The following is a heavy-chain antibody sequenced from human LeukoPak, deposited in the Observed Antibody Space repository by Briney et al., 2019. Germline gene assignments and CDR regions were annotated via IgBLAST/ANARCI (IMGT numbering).Heavy chain of an antibody. CDR1: GYTFTGYY. Sequence: ASVKVSCKASGYTFTGYYMHWVRQAPGQGLEWMGWINPNSGGTYYAQKFQGRVTMTSDTSISTAYMELSRLRSDNTAVYYCARALYGGTSETFDYWGQGTLVTVSS. J-gene: IGHJ4*02. CDR3: ARALYGGTSETFDY. CDR2: INPNSGGT. D-gene: IGHD4-23*01. V-gene: IGHV1-2*02.